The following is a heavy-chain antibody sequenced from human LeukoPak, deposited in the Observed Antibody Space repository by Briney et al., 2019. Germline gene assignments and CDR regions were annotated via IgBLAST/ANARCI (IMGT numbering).Heavy chain of an antibody. CDR3: ARAVARRGAFDY. D-gene: IGHD2-15*01. V-gene: IGHV3-53*01. CDR1: GFTVSSNY. J-gene: IGHJ4*02. CDR2: IYSGGST. Sequence: GGSLRLSCAASGFTVSSNYMSWVRQAPGKGLEWVSAIYSGGSTYCADSVKGRFTISRDNSKNTLYLKMNSLRAEDTAVYYCARAVARRGAFDYWGPGTMVSVCS.